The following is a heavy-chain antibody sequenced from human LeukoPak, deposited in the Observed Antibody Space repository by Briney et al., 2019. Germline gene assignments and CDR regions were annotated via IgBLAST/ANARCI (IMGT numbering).Heavy chain of an antibody. CDR3: ARDGRLLRIPHFDH. D-gene: IGHD4-17*01. J-gene: IGHJ4*02. V-gene: IGHV1-2*02. CDR2: INPNSGGT. CDR1: GYTFTSYG. Sequence: GASVKVSCKASGYTFTSYGISWVRQAPGQGLEWMGWINPNSGGTNYAQKFQGRVTMTKDTSISTAYMELSRLRSDDTAVYYCARDGRLLRIPHFDHWGQGTLVTVSS.